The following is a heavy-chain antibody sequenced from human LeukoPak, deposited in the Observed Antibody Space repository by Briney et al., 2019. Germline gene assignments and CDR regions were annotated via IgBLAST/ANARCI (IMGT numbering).Heavy chain of an antibody. Sequence: GASVKVSCKASGYTFTGYYMHWVRQARCQALEWMGWINPNSGGTNYAQKFQGRVTMTRDTSISTAYMELTRLRSDDTAVYYCARDYSSSWYSLYYFDYWGQGTLVTVSS. CDR3: ARDYSSSWYSLYYFDY. CDR1: GYTFTGYY. V-gene: IGHV1-2*02. CDR2: INPNSGGT. J-gene: IGHJ4*02. D-gene: IGHD6-13*01.